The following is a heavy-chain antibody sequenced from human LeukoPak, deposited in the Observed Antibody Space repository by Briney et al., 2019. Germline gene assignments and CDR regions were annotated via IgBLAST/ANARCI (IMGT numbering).Heavy chain of an antibody. V-gene: IGHV3-23*01. CDR1: GFTFSSYA. J-gene: IGHJ4*02. D-gene: IGHD3-22*01. CDR2: IRGSGGST. Sequence: GGSLRLSCAASGFTFSSYAMSWVRQAPGKGLGWVSGIRGSGGSTYYADSVKGRFTISRDNSKNTLYLQMNSLRAEDTAVYYCAKDHRSMIVVVVDFDCWGQGTLVTVSS. CDR3: AKDHRSMIVVVVDFDC.